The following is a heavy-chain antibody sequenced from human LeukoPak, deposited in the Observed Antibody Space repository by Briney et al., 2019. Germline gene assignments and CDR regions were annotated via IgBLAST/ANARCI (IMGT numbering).Heavy chain of an antibody. J-gene: IGHJ4*02. CDR2: IYYSGST. Sequence: SETLSLTCTVSGGSISSYYWSWIRQPPGKGLEWIGYIYYSGSTNYNPSLKSRVTISVDTSKNQFSLKLSSVTAADTAVYYCARDGAVAGPYYLDYWGQGTLVTVSS. D-gene: IGHD6-19*01. CDR3: ARDGAVAGPYYLDY. CDR1: GGSISSYY. V-gene: IGHV4-59*01.